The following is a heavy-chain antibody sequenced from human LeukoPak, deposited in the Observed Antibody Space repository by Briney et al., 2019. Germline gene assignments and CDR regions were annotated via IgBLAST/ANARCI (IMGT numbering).Heavy chain of an antibody. D-gene: IGHD3-22*01. V-gene: IGHV3-30-3*01. CDR3: ARGGVYDMGTFDRFDP. J-gene: IGHJ5*02. CDR1: GFTFTSYA. Sequence: GGSLRLSCAASGFTFTSYAMHWVRQAPGKGLEWVAVISYDGSNKYYADSVKGRFTISRDNSKNTLHLQMNSLRTEDTDVYYCARGGVYDMGTFDRFDPWGQGTLVTVSS. CDR2: ISYDGSNK.